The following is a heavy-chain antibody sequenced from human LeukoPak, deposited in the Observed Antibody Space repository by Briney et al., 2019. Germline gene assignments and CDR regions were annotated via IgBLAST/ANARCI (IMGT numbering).Heavy chain of an antibody. J-gene: IGHJ5*02. CDR1: GGSFSGNY. V-gene: IGHV4-34*01. D-gene: IGHD2-8*01. Sequence: PSETLSLTCAVSGGSFSGNYWSWIRQSPGKGLEWLGEITHRGSSKYNPSLKSRVTISVDTSKNQFSLKLSSVTAADTAVYYCATLNGVSTYNWFDPWGQGTLVTVSS. CDR2: ITHRGSS. CDR3: ATLNGVSTYNWFDP.